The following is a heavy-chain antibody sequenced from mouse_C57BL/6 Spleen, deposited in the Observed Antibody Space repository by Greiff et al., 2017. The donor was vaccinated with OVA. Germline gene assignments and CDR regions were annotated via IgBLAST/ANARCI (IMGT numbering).Heavy chain of an antibody. CDR3: ATPGLRGYYFDY. V-gene: IGHV1-4*01. J-gene: IGHJ2*01. CDR1: GYTFTSYT. Sequence: QVQLQQSGAELARPGASVKMSCKASGYTFTSYTMHWVKQRPGQGLEWIGYINPSSGYTKYNQKFKDKATLTADKSSSTAYMQLSSLTSEDSAVYYCATPGLRGYYFDYWGQGTTLTVSS. CDR2: INPSSGYT. D-gene: IGHD3-2*02.